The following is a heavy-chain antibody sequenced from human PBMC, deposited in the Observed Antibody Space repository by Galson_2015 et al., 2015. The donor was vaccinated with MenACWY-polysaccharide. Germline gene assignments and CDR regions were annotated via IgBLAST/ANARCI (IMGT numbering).Heavy chain of an antibody. Sequence: CAISGDSVSSNSAAWNWIRQSPSRGLEWLGRTYYRSKWYKYYALSVKSRMTINVDTAKNQFSLQLNSVTPEDTAMYYCASQGIAVAGVIGYWGQGTLVTVSS. V-gene: IGHV6-1*01. J-gene: IGHJ4*02. CDR1: GDSVSSNSAA. D-gene: IGHD6-19*01. CDR3: ASQGIAVAGVIGY. CDR2: TYYRSKWYK.